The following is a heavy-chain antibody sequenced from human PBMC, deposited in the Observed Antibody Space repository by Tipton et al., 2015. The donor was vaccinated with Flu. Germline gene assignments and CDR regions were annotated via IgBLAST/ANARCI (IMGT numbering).Heavy chain of an antibody. Sequence: GSLRLYCVASGFTLSRYWMSWVRQAPGKGLEWVANIKQDGSEKYYVDSVKGRFIISRDNAKNSLYLQMNSLRSEDTAVYYCARAWAAAGSAWGQGTLVTVSS. CDR3: ARAWAAAGSA. CDR1: GFTLSRYW. V-gene: IGHV3-7*01. CDR2: IKQDGSEK. D-gene: IGHD6-13*01. J-gene: IGHJ5*02.